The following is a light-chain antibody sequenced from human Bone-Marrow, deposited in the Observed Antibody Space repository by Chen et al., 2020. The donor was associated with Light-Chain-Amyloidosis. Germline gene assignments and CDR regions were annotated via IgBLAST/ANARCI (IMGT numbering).Light chain of an antibody. CDR2: RDT. J-gene: IGLJ2*01. Sequence: YELTQPPSSSVSPGQTARITCSGDDLPTKYAYWYQQKPGQAPVLVIHRDTERPSGISERFSGSSSGTTATLTISGVQAEDEADYHCQSADSSGTYEVIFGGGTKLTVL. CDR1: DLPTKY. CDR3: QSADSSGTYEVI. V-gene: IGLV3-25*03.